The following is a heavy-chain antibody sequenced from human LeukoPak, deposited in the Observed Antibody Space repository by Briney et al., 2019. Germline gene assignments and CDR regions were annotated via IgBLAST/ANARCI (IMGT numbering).Heavy chain of an antibody. V-gene: IGHV3-23*01. Sequence: PGGSLRLSCAASGFTFYNYAMSWVRQAPGKGLEWVSTIGGSGGSTYYADSVKGRFTVSRDNAKNSLYLQMNSLRAEDTAVYYCARATSFDYWGQGTLVTVSS. CDR3: ARATSFDY. CDR2: IGGSGGST. J-gene: IGHJ4*02. CDR1: GFTFYNYA.